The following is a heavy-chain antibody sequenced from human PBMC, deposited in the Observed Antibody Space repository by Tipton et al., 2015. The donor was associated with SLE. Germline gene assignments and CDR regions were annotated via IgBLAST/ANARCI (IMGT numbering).Heavy chain of an antibody. CDR1: GFTFSDYG. CDR3: APDYYDSSAPLDY. J-gene: IGHJ4*02. Sequence: SLRLSCAASGFTFSDYGMHWVRQAPGKRLEWVAFVRYDGSNKYYADSVKGRFTISRDNSKNTLSLQMNSLRPEDTAVYYCAPDYYDSSAPLDYWGQGTLVTVSS. V-gene: IGHV3-30*02. CDR2: VRYDGSNK. D-gene: IGHD3-22*01.